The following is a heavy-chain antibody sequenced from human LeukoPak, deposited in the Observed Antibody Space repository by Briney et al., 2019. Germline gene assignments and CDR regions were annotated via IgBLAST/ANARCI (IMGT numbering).Heavy chain of an antibody. J-gene: IGHJ4*02. CDR3: AGRYCSGGSCSGAPGYFDY. CDR1: GGSISSSSYY. V-gene: IGHV4-39*01. Sequence: SETLSLTCTVSGGSISSSSYYWGWIRQPPGQGLEWIGSIYYSGSTYYNPSLKSRVTISVDMSKNQFSLKLSSVTAADTAVHYCAGRYCSGGSCSGAPGYFDYWGQGTLVTVSS. CDR2: IYYSGST. D-gene: IGHD2-15*01.